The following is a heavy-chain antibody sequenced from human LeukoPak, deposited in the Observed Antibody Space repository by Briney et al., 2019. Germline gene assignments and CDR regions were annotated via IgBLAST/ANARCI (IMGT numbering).Heavy chain of an antibody. V-gene: IGHV4-61*08. CDR3: ATGVHGIAAAGDYYFDY. Sequence: PSETLSLTCTVSGGSISSGGYYWSWIRQPPGKGLEWIGYMYYRGNTNYGPSLKSRVTISIDTPNNQFSLKLSSVTAADTAVYYCATGVHGIAAAGDYYFDYWGQGTLVTVSS. J-gene: IGHJ4*02. D-gene: IGHD6-13*01. CDR2: MYYRGNT. CDR1: GGSISSGGYY.